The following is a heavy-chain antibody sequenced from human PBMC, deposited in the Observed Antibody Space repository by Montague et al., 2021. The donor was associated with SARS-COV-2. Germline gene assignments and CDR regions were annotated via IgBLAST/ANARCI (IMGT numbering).Heavy chain of an antibody. V-gene: IGHV4-31*03. CDR2: IYYNGSF. CDR1: GVSISSDDYY. J-gene: IGHJ5*02. Sequence: TLSLTCTVSGVSISSDDYYWIWIPQHPGKGLVWDVYIYYNGSFNSNPSLKSRVTISLDTSKNQFSLTLTSVTAADTAFYYCARVPGSLPPRNWFDPWGQGTLVTVSS. CDR3: ARVPGSLPPRNWFDP. D-gene: IGHD2-15*01.